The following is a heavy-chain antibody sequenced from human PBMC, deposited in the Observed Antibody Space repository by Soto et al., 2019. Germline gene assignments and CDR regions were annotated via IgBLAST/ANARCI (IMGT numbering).Heavy chain of an antibody. CDR1: GGTFGSYA. V-gene: IGHV1-69*13. CDR3: AREAPYCTSATCPKFYDMDV. J-gene: IGHJ6*02. CDR2: IIPILNSP. D-gene: IGHD2-2*01. Sequence: SVKVSCKASGGTFGSYAITWVRRAPRQGLEWLGGIIPILNSPAYAQKFQARVVITADEITNTAYMELNSLRFDDTAVYYCAREAPYCTSATCPKFYDMDVWGQGTTVTVSS.